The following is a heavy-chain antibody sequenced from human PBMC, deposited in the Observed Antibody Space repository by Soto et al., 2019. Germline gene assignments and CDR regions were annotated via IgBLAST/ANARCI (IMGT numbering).Heavy chain of an antibody. CDR2: INSDGSST. Sequence: GGSLRLSCAASGFTFSSYWMHWVRQAPGKGLVWVSRINSDGSSTSYAASVKGRLTISRDNAKNTLYLQMNSLSAEDTAVYYCAYIVVVPAAPSEDYWGQGTLVTVSS. CDR1: GFTFSSYW. CDR3: AYIVVVPAAPSEDY. V-gene: IGHV3-74*01. D-gene: IGHD2-2*01. J-gene: IGHJ4*02.